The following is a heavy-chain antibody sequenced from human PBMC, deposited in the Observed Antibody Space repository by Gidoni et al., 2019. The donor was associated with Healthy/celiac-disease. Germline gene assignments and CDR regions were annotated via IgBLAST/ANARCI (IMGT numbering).Heavy chain of an antibody. CDR1: GFTFDDYG. Sequence: EVQLVESGGGVVRPGGSLRLSCAASGFTFDDYGMSWVRQAPGKGLEWVSGINWNGGSTGYADSVKGRFTISRDNAKNSLYLQMNSLRAEDTALYYCARAHYYGSGSYPNFFDYWGQGTLVTVSS. CDR2: INWNGGST. D-gene: IGHD3-10*01. V-gene: IGHV3-20*04. CDR3: ARAHYYGSGSYPNFFDY. J-gene: IGHJ4*02.